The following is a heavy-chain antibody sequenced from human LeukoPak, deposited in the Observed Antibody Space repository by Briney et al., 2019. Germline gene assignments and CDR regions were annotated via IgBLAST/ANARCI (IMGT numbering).Heavy chain of an antibody. CDR1: GGSFSGYY. CDR2: INHSGST. D-gene: IGHD5-18*01. J-gene: IGHJ4*02. CDR3: ATVGYSYGIDY. V-gene: IGHV4-34*01. Sequence: SETLSLTCAVYGGSFSGYYWSWIRQPPGKGLEWIGEINHSGSTNYNPSLKSRVTMSVDTSKNQFSLKLSSVTAADTAVYYCATVGYSYGIDYWGQGTLVTVSS.